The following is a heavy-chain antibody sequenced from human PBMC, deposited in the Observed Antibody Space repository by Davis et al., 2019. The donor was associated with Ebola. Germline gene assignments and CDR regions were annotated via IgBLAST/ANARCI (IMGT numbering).Heavy chain of an antibody. CDR1: GASISDANYF. D-gene: IGHD2-21*01. CDR3: AREETRGSIAGWFDP. CDR2: IFYSGTP. V-gene: IGHV4-39*01. J-gene: IGHJ5*02. Sequence: SETLSLTCSVSGASISDANYFWAWIRQPPGKGLEWIGSIFYSGTPYYNPFLKSRVTMSVDTSQNQFSVRLSSLTAADTAFYYRAREETRGSIAGWFDPWGQGTLVTVSS.